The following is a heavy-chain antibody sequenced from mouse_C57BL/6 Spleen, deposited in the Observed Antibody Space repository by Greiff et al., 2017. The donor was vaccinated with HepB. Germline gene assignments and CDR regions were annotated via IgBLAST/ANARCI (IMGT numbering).Heavy chain of an antibody. CDR2: IDPETGGT. CDR1: GYTFTDYE. Sequence: VQLKQSGAELVRPGASVTLSCKASGYTFTDYEMHWVKQTPVHGLEWIGAIDPETGGTAYNQKFKGKAILTADKSSSTAYMELRSLTSEDSAVYYCTRRDYSWFAYWGQGTLVTVSA. D-gene: IGHD1-1*01. J-gene: IGHJ3*01. CDR3: TRRDYSWFAY. V-gene: IGHV1-15*01.